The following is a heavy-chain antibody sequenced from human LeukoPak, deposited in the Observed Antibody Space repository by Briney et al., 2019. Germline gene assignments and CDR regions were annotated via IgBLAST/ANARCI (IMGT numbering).Heavy chain of an antibody. Sequence: ASVKVSCKASGYTFTSYDINWVRQATGQGLEWMGWMNPNSGNTGYAQTFQGRVTMTRNTSRSTAYMELSSLRSEDTAVYYCARGGQDDFWSGFLWFDPWGQGTLVTVSS. J-gene: IGHJ5*02. CDR3: ARGGQDDFWSGFLWFDP. CDR1: GYTFTSYD. D-gene: IGHD3-3*01. CDR2: MNPNSGNT. V-gene: IGHV1-8*01.